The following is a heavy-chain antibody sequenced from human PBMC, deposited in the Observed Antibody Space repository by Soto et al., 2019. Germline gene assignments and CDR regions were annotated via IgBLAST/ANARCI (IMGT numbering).Heavy chain of an antibody. D-gene: IGHD4-17*01. Sequence: PSETLSLTCSVSGGTIAYSYGSCIRTAPCKGLEWLGYIFDGGSANYNPSLKSRVSFSLDKSQNQLSLKLTSVTGADTAIYYCVSVEGTPTVTGDYYYYAADAWGQGTAVTVSS. V-gene: IGHV4-59*12. CDR3: VSVEGTPTVTGDYYYYAADA. J-gene: IGHJ6*02. CDR2: IFDGGSA. CDR1: GGTIAYSY.